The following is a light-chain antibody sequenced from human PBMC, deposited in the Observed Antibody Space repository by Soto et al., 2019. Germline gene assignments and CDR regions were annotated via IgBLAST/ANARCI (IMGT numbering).Light chain of an antibody. Sequence: GDRVTITCRASESINIWLAWFQQKPGKAPKLLISKASTLESGVPSRFSGSGSGTAFTLTISSLQPDDFATYHCQQYHIHSTFGQGTKVEVK. J-gene: IGKJ1*01. V-gene: IGKV1-5*03. CDR2: KAS. CDR1: ESINIW. CDR3: QQYHIHST.